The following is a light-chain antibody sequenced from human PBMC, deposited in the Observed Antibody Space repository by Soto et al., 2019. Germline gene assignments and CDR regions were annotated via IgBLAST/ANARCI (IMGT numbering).Light chain of an antibody. CDR1: SSDVGGYNY. CDR2: QVT. J-gene: IGLJ2*01. Sequence: QSALTQPPSASGSPGQSVTISCTGTSSDVGGYNYVSWHQQHPGKAPKLMMYQVTTRPSGVPDRFSGSKSGNTASLTVSGLQAEDEADYYCCSYAGSNNFVVFGGGTKVTVL. V-gene: IGLV2-8*01. CDR3: CSYAGSNNFVV.